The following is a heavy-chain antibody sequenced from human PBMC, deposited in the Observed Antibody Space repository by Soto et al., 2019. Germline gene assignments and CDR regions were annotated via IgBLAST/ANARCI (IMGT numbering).Heavy chain of an antibody. D-gene: IGHD1-26*01. V-gene: IGHV3-23*01. CDR2: ISGSGGVT. CDR1: GFIFSRNA. J-gene: IGHJ4*02. CDR3: AIDPFSGDIVGTTN. Sequence: EVQLLESGGGLVQPGGSLRLSCATSGFIFSRNAINWVRQAPGKGLGWVSLISGSGGVTHYTDSVKGRFTTSGANSKNTIYLQMNSLKAEDTAVYYCAIDPFSGDIVGTTNWGQGTPVTVSS.